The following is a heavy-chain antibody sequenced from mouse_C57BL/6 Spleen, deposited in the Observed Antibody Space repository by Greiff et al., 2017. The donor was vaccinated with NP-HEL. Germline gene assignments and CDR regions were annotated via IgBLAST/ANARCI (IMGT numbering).Heavy chain of an antibody. J-gene: IGHJ2*01. V-gene: IGHV1-62-2*01. CDR2: FYPGSGSI. D-gene: IGHD3-1*01. CDR1: GYTFTDYT. Sequence: QVQLQQSGAELVKPGASVKLSCKASGYTFTDYTIHWVKQRPGQGLEWIGWFYPGSGSIKYNEKFKDKATLTADKSSSTAYMQLSRLTSEDSAVYVSARYEEGYTFDYWGQGTTLTVSS. CDR3: ARYEEGYTFDY.